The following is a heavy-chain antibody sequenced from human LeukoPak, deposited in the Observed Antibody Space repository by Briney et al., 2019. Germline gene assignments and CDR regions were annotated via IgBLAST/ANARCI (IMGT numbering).Heavy chain of an antibody. CDR2: IIPIFGTA. Sequence: SSVKVSCKASGGSFNSYAISWVRQAPGQGLEWMGGIIPIFGTANYAQKFQGRVAITADESTSTAYMELSSLRSEDTAVYYSAQSGGDTGTRFDNWGHRTLVTVSS. J-gene: IGHJ4*01. CDR3: AQSGGDTGTRFDN. D-gene: IGHD5-18*01. V-gene: IGHV1-69*01. CDR1: GGSFNSYA.